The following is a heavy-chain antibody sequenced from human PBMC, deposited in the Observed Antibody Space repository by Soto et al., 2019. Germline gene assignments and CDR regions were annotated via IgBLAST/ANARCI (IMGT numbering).Heavy chain of an antibody. CDR1: GGTFSHYA. J-gene: IGHJ5*02. V-gene: IGHV1-69*13. CDR3: ASDRISGVTADGSVS. Sequence: SGKVSCKGSGGTFSHYAISWVRQAPGQGLEWMGAIIPMFGIANYAQKFQDRVTIIADESTTTAYMELSSLRSEDTAIYYCASDRISGVTADGSVSWGPGPLVTV. CDR2: IIPMFGIA. D-gene: IGHD2-2*01.